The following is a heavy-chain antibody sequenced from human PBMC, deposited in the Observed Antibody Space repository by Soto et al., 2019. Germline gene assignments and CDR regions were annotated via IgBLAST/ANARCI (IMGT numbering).Heavy chain of an antibody. CDR2: INAYNGNT. CDR3: AIDPTRITMVRGAVPWFDP. J-gene: IGHJ5*02. Sequence: ASVKVSCKASGYTFTSYAMNWVRQAPGQRLEWMGWINAYNGNTKYAQKFKGRVTMTTDTSTSTAYMELRSLRSEDTAVYYCAIDPTRITMVRGAVPWFDPWVQGTLVTVSS. V-gene: IGHV1-3*01. CDR1: GYTFTSYA. D-gene: IGHD3-10*01.